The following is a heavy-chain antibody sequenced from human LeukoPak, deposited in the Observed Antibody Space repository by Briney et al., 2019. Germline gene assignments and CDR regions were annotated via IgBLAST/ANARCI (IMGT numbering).Heavy chain of an antibody. D-gene: IGHD3-3*01. CDR1: GFTFSSYA. Sequence: PGGSLRLSCAASGFTFSSYAMSWVRQAPGKGLEWVSAISGSGGSTYYADSVKGRFTISRDNSKNTLYLQMNSLRAEDTAVYYCAKALRFLEWLLSVSTPFDYWGQGTLVTVSS. V-gene: IGHV3-23*01. CDR2: ISGSGGST. J-gene: IGHJ4*02. CDR3: AKALRFLEWLLSVSTPFDY.